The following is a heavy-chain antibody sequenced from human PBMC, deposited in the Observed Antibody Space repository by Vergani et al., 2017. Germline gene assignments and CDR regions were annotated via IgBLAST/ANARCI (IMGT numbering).Heavy chain of an antibody. D-gene: IGHD5-12*01. V-gene: IGHV3-23*01. CDR1: GFTFSSYA. CDR2: ISGSGGNT. Sequence: EVQLLESGGGLVQPGGSLRLSCAASGFTFSSYAMSWVRQVPGKGLEWVSGISGSGGNTYYANSVKGRFTISRDNSKNTLYLQMNSLRADDTGVYYCAKDYNIMGALHYWGQGTLVAVSS. J-gene: IGHJ4*02. CDR3: AKDYNIMGALHY.